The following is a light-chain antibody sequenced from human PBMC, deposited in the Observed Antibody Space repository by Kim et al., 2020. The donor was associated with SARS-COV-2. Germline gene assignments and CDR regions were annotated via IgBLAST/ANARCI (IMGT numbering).Light chain of an antibody. V-gene: IGLV3-21*01. CDR1: SIGTKR. CDR2: YDS. CDR3: QVWDSTSGRV. J-gene: IGLJ3*02. Sequence: SYELTQSPSVSVAPGKSARITCGGNSIGTKRVHWYQRKPGQAPVLVIYYDSERPSGIPERFSGSNSGNTAALTISRVEAGDEADYYCQVWDSTSGRVFGGGTQLTVL.